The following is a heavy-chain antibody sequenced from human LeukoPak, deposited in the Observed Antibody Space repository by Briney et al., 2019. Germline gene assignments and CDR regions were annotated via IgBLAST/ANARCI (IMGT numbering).Heavy chain of an antibody. D-gene: IGHD3-10*01. CDR3: AREGVTMVRGVIDY. V-gene: IGHV3-23*01. Sequence: GGSLRLSCAASGFTFSSYAMSWVRQAPGKGLEWVSAISGSGGSTYYADSVKGRFTISRDNAKNSLYLQMNSLRAEDTAVYYCAREGVTMVRGVIDYWGQGTLVTVSS. CDR1: GFTFSSYA. CDR2: ISGSGGST. J-gene: IGHJ4*02.